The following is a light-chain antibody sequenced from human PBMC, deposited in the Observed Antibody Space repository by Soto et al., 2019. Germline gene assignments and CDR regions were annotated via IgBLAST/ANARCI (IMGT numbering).Light chain of an antibody. V-gene: IGKV3-20*01. CDR1: QSVSSSY. CDR3: QQYGSSPLT. CDR2: GAS. Sequence: EIVLTQSPGTLSLSPGERATLSCRASQSVSSSYLSCYQQKPGQAPRLLIYGASSRATGIPGRFSGSGSGTDFTLTISRLEPEDFAVYYCQQYGSSPLTFGGGTKVEIK. J-gene: IGKJ4*01.